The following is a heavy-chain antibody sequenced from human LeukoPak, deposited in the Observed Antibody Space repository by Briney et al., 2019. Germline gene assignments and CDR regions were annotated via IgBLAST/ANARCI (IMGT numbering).Heavy chain of an antibody. D-gene: IGHD1-26*01. CDR2: IRYDGSNK. J-gene: IGHJ4*02. CDR3: AKGKGGARIYFDY. V-gene: IGHV3-30*02. Sequence: PGGSLRLSCAVSGFTFSNYGMLWVRQAPGKGLEWVALIRYDGSNKYYADSVKGRFNISRDISKNTLYLQMNSLRAEDTALYYCAKGKGGARIYFDYWGQGTLVTVSS. CDR1: GFTFSNYG.